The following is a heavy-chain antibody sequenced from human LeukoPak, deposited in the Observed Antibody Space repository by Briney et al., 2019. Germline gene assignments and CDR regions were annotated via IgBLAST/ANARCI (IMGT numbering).Heavy chain of an antibody. V-gene: IGHV3-30*04. CDR1: GFTFSSYA. CDR2: ISYDGSNK. Sequence: PGRSLRLSCAASGFTFSSYAMHWVRQAPGKGLEWVAVISYDGSNKYYADSVKGRFTISRDNSKNTLYLQMNSLRAEDTAVYYCARDFGGYCSGGSCYSGWSDYWGQGTLVTVSS. CDR3: ARDFGGYCSGGSCYSGWSDY. J-gene: IGHJ4*02. D-gene: IGHD2-15*01.